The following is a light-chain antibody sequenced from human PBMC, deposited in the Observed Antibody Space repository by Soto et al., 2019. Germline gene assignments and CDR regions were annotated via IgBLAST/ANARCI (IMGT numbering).Light chain of an antibody. V-gene: IGKV1-39*01. J-gene: IGKJ4*01. CDR3: QQTFSAAVT. CDR2: GAS. CDR1: QAILTY. Sequence: DIHLTQSPSSLSAAVGDRVTITCRASQAILTYLNWFQQKAGKAPEVLIYGASSLRSGVPSRFTGSWSATDFTLTISSLQPEDAGTYFCQQTFSAAVTFGGGTKVDIK.